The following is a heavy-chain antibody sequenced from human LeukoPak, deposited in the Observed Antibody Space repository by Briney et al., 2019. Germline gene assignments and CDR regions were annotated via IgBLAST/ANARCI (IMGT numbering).Heavy chain of an antibody. V-gene: IGHV4-34*01. CDR3: ARGSSSGWNYYYYYYMDV. Sequence: SETLSLTCAVYGGSFSGYYWSWIRQPPGKGLEWIGEINHSGSTNYNPSLKSRVTISVDTSKNQFSLKLSSVTAADTAVYYCARGSSSGWNYYYYYYMDVWGKGTTVTVSS. J-gene: IGHJ6*03. D-gene: IGHD6-19*01. CDR2: INHSGST. CDR1: GGSFSGYY.